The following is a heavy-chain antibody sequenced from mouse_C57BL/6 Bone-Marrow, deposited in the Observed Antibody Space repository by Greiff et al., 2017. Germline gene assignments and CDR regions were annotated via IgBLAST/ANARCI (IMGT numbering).Heavy chain of an antibody. D-gene: IGHD1-1*01. Sequence: QVQLQQSGPELVKPGASVKISCKASGYAFSSSWMNWVKQRPGKGLEWLGRIYPGDGDTNYNGKFKGKATLTADKSSSTAYMQLSSLTSEDSAVYFCARRNYYDYWGQGTTLTVSS. V-gene: IGHV1-82*01. CDR3: ARRNYYDY. J-gene: IGHJ2*01. CDR2: IYPGDGDT. CDR1: GYAFSSSW.